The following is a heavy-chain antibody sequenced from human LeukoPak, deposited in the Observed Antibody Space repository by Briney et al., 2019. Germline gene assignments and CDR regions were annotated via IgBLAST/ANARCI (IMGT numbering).Heavy chain of an antibody. CDR3: ARGTDFDWLSNGHFDY. Sequence: ASVKVSCKASGGTFSSYAISWVRQAPGQGLEWMGRIIPILGIANYAQKFQGRVTITADKSTSTAYMELSSLRSEDTAVYYCARGTDFDWLSNGHFDYWGQGILVSVAS. CDR1: GGTFSSYA. CDR2: IIPILGIA. V-gene: IGHV1-69*04. J-gene: IGHJ4*02. D-gene: IGHD3-9*01.